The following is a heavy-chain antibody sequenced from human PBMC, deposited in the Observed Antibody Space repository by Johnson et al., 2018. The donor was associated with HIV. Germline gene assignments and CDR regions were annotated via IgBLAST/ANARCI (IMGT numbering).Heavy chain of an antibody. CDR2: ISYDGSNK. CDR3: ARAFPMVRYDAFDI. V-gene: IGHV3-30*03. J-gene: IGHJ3*02. D-gene: IGHD3-10*01. CDR1: GFTVSSNY. Sequence: QVQLVESGGGLVQPGGSLRLSCAASGFTVSSNYMSWVRQAPGKGLEWVAVISYDGSNKYYADSVKGRFTISRDNSKNTRYLQMNSLRAEDTAVYYCARAFPMVRYDAFDIWGQGTMVTVSS.